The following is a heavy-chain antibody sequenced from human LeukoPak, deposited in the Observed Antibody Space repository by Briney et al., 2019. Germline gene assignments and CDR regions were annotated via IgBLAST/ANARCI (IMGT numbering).Heavy chain of an antibody. CDR2: INPSGGST. D-gene: IGHD2-21*02. J-gene: IGHJ6*02. V-gene: IGHV1-46*01. CDR3: ARAICGGDCYSGPHGMDV. CDR1: GYTFTSYY. Sequence: ASVKVSCKASGYTFTSYYMHWVRQAPGQGLEWMGIINPSGGSTSYAQKFQGRVTMTRDTSTSTVYMELSSLRSEDTAVYYCARAICGGDCYSGPHGMDVWGQGTTVTVSS.